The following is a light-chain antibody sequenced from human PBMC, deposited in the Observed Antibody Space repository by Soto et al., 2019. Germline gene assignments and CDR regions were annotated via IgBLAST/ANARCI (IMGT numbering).Light chain of an antibody. CDR1: QDISSW. V-gene: IGKV1-12*01. CDR2: AAS. J-gene: IGKJ4*01. Sequence: DIQMTQSPSSVSASVGDRVAIICRASQDISSWLAWYQQKPGKAPKLLIYAASNLQGGVPSRFSGSGSGTDSTLTISSLQPEDFATYFCQQTNNFPLSFGGGTKVDIK. CDR3: QQTNNFPLS.